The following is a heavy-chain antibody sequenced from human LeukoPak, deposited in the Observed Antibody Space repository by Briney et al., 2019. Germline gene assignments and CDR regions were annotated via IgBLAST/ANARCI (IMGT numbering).Heavy chain of an antibody. V-gene: IGHV3-20*04. D-gene: IGHD3-10*01. CDR1: GFTFDDYG. CDR3: ARDKEWFGNFDY. Sequence: GGSLRLSCAASGFTFDDYGMSWVRQAPGKGLEWVSGINWNGGSTGYADSVKGRFTISRDNAKNSLYLQMNGLRVEDAAIYYCARDKEWFGNFDYWGQGTLVTVSS. J-gene: IGHJ4*02. CDR2: INWNGGST.